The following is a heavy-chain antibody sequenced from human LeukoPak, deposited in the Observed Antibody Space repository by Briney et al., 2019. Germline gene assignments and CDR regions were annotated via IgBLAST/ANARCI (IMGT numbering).Heavy chain of an antibody. V-gene: IGHV6-1*01. CDR1: GDSVSSNSAA. CDR2: TYYRSKWYN. Sequence: SQTLSLTCAISGDSVSSNSAAWNWIRQSPSRGLEWLGRTYYRSKWYNDYAVSVKSRITINPDTSKNQFCLQLNSVTPEDTAVYYCARDAEKRYSSSWYPYNWFDPWGQGTLVTVSS. CDR3: ARDAEKRYSSSWYPYNWFDP. J-gene: IGHJ5*02. D-gene: IGHD6-13*01.